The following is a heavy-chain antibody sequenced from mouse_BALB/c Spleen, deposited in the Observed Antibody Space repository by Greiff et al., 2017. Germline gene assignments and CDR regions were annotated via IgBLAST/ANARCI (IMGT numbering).Heavy chain of an antibody. CDR2: IWGDGST. CDR3: AREGATTVVAEAMDY. CDR1: GFSLTGYG. Sequence: VKLVESGPGLVAPSQSLSITCTVSGFSLTGYGVNWVRQPPGKGLEWLGMIWGDGSTDYNSALKSRLSISKDNSKSQVFLKMNSLQTDDTARYYCAREGATTVVAEAMDYWGQGTSVTVSS. J-gene: IGHJ4*01. V-gene: IGHV2-6-7*01. D-gene: IGHD1-1*01.